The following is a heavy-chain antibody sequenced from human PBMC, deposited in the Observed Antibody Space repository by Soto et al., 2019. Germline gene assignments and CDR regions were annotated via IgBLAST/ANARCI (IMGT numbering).Heavy chain of an antibody. Sequence: EVQLVESGGGLVQPGGSLKLSCAASGFTFSGSAMHWVRQASGKGLEWVGRIRSKTNNNATAYAASLKGRFTIYRDDSKKMEYLQLNSLQTDDTAVYYCTSHSPDEMIRTWGQGTLVTVSS. CDR1: GFTFSGSA. D-gene: IGHD3-10*01. V-gene: IGHV3-73*02. CDR3: TSHSPDEMIRT. J-gene: IGHJ5*02. CDR2: IRSKTNNNAT.